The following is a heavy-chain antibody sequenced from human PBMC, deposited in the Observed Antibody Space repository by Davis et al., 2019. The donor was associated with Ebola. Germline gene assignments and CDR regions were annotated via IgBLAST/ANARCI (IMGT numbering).Heavy chain of an antibody. V-gene: IGHV3-66*02. D-gene: IGHD1-26*01. J-gene: IGHJ5*02. CDR1: GFTFDDYG. Sequence: PGGSLRLSCAASGFTFDDYGMSWVRQAPGKGLEWASVIYSGGSTYYADSVKGRFTISRDNSKNTLYLQMNSLRAEDTAVYYCARETSVGATEGWFDPWGQGTLVTVSS. CDR2: IYSGGST. CDR3: ARETSVGATEGWFDP.